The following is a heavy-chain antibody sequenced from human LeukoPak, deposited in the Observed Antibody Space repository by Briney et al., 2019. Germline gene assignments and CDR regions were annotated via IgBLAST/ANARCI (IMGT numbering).Heavy chain of an antibody. CDR2: IYYSGST. CDR1: GGSISSGSYS. CDR3: ARHERAAAGRPIDY. J-gene: IGHJ4*02. Sequence: PSQTLSLTCAVSGGSISSGSYSWSWIRQPPGKGLEWIGYIYYSGSTNYNPSLKSRVTISVDTSKNQFSLKLSSVTAADTAVYYCARHERAAAGRPIDYWGQGTLVTVSS. D-gene: IGHD6-13*01. V-gene: IGHV4-30-4*07.